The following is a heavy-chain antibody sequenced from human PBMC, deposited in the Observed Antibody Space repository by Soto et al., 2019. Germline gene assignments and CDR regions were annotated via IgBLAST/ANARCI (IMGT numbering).Heavy chain of an antibody. Sequence: GGSLRLFCAASGFNFNTYSMNWVRQAPGKGLEWVSFISTSGGYKYYADSVRGRFTISRDNAKKSVYLEMNSLTADDTAVYYCAGERSALPGARDAMDVWGQGTTVTVSS. D-gene: IGHD1-26*01. J-gene: IGHJ6*02. V-gene: IGHV3-21*01. CDR1: GFNFNTYS. CDR3: AGERSALPGARDAMDV. CDR2: ISTSGGYK.